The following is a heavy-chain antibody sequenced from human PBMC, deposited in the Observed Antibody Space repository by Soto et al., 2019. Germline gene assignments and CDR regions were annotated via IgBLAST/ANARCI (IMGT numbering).Heavy chain of an antibody. Sequence: QPGGSLRLSCAASEFTFTTYSMNWVRQAPGKGLEWVSLISYDGSNKFYADSVKGRFTISRDNSKNTLYLQMNSLRPEDTAVYYCARDDDRIFDYWGQGTLVTVSS. V-gene: IGHV3-30-3*01. CDR3: ARDDDRIFDY. J-gene: IGHJ4*02. D-gene: IGHD3-22*01. CDR2: ISYDGSNK. CDR1: EFTFTTYS.